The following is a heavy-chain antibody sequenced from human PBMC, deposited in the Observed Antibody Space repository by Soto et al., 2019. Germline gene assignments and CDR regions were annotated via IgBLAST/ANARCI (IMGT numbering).Heavy chain of an antibody. V-gene: IGHV3-30*18. Sequence: QVQLVESGGGVVQPGRSLRLSCVASGFTFSSYGMHWVRQAPGKGLEWVAVISYDGSNKYYADSVKGRFTISRDNSKNALYVQMNSLRAEDTAVYYCAKAKRSGYSYAFLPDYWCQGTLVTVSS. J-gene: IGHJ4*02. CDR3: AKAKRSGYSYAFLPDY. D-gene: IGHD5-18*01. CDR2: ISYDGSNK. CDR1: GFTFSSYG.